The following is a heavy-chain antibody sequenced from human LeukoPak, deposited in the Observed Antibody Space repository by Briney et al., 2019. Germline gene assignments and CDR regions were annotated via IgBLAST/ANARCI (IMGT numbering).Heavy chain of an antibody. J-gene: IGHJ4*02. Sequence: DPSETLSLTCTVSGGSISSYYWSWIRQPPGKGLEWIGYIYYSGSTNYNPSLRSRVTISVDTSKNQFSLKLSSVTAADTAVYYCARGGNYGGYDGYFDYWGQGTLVTVSS. V-gene: IGHV4-59*08. CDR3: ARGGNYGGYDGYFDY. D-gene: IGHD4-17*01. CDR2: IYYSGST. CDR1: GGSISSYY.